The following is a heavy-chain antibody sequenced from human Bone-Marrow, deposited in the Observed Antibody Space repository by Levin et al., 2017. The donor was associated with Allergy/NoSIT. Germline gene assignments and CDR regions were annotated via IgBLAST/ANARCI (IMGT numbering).Heavy chain of an antibody. D-gene: IGHD2-2*01. CDR1: GGSFSGSY. J-gene: IGHJ1*01. Sequence: SQTLSLTCAVYGGSFSGSYWSWIRQPPGKGLEWIGEINNSGSTNYNPSLKSRVTISIDTSKNQFSLKLNSVTAADTAVYYCANSRQSNCSSTSCYWSDYFHHWGQGTLVTVSS. V-gene: IGHV4-34*01. CDR2: INNSGST. CDR3: ANSRQSNCSSTSCYWSDYFHH.